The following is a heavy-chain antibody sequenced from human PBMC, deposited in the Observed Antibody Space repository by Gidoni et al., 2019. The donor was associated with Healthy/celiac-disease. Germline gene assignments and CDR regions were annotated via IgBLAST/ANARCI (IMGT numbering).Heavy chain of an antibody. CDR1: GFTFSSYA. CDR3: ATDKVVGATYAY. Sequence: EVQLLESGGGLVQPGGSLRPSCAASGFTFSSYAMSWVRQAPGKGLAWVSAIRGSGGSTYYADSVKGRFTISRDNAKNTLYLQMNSLRAEDTALYYCATDKVVGATYAYWGQGTLVTVSS. D-gene: IGHD1-26*01. J-gene: IGHJ4*02. V-gene: IGHV3-23*01. CDR2: IRGSGGST.